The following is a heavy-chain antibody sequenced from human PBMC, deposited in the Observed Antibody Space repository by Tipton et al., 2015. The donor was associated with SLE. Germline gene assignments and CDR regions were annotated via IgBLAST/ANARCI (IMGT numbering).Heavy chain of an antibody. CDR1: GGSVSTGNYF. CDR2: ITQSGVT. Sequence: TLSLTFTVSGGSVSTGNYFWSWLRQPTGKTLEWIGEITQSGVTNYNPSLKSRVTMSLDTSKNQFSLKLTSVTAADTAVYFCARGCSSTTCEPFDYFGLDVWGQGTTVTVSS. D-gene: IGHD2-2*01. CDR3: ARGCSSTTCEPFDYFGLDV. V-gene: IGHV4-61*10. J-gene: IGHJ6*02.